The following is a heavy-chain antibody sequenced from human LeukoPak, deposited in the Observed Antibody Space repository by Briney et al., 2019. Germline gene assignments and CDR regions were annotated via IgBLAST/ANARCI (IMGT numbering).Heavy chain of an antibody. Sequence: GGSLRLSCAASGFTFDDYAMHWVRQAPGKGLEWVSGISWNSGSIGYADSVKGRFTISRDNAKNSLYLQMNSLRAEDTAVYYCARDGGAFDIWGQGTMVTVSS. CDR3: ARDGGAFDI. CDR1: GFTFDDYA. CDR2: ISWNSGSI. J-gene: IGHJ3*02. V-gene: IGHV3-9*01. D-gene: IGHD2-15*01.